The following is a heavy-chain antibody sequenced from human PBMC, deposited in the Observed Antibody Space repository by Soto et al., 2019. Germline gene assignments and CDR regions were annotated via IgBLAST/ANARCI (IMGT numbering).Heavy chain of an antibody. CDR1: GGSISSGGYS. CDR3: ARGVNYDILTGSFWFDP. J-gene: IGHJ5*02. CDR2: IYHSGST. D-gene: IGHD3-9*01. Sequence: PSETLSLTCAVPGGSISSGGYSWSWIRQPPGKGLEWIGYIYHSGSTYYNPSLKSRVTISVDRSKNQFSLKLSSVTAADTAVYYCARGVNYDILTGSFWFDPWGQGTLVTVSS. V-gene: IGHV4-30-2*01.